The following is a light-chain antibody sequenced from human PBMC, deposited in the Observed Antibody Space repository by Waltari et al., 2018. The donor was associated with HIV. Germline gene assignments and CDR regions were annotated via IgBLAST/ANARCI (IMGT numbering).Light chain of an antibody. CDR2: WAS. CDR1: QNIFYSSKNANY. CDR3: QQYYSTPPT. V-gene: IGKV4-1*01. J-gene: IGKJ1*01. Sequence: DIVMTQSPHPLALSVGDRATINCTSSQNIFYSSKNANYLAWYQQKPGQSPKLLIYWASSRASGVPDRFSGSGSRTDFTLSISSLQSEDVAVYFCQQYYSTPPTFGQGTRVEIK.